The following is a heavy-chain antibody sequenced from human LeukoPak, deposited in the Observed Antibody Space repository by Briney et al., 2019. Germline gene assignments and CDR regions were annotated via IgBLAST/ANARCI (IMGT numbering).Heavy chain of an antibody. CDR3: ARGMVRGLPYYFDY. D-gene: IGHD3-10*01. CDR1: GFTFSDYY. J-gene: IGHJ4*02. V-gene: IGHV3-11*04. Sequence: VGSLRLSCAASGFTFSDYYMSWIRQAPGKGLEWVSYTSSSGSTIYYADSVKGRFTISRDNAKNSLYLQMNSLRAEDTAVYYCARGMVRGLPYYFDYWGQGTLVTVSS. CDR2: TSSSGSTI.